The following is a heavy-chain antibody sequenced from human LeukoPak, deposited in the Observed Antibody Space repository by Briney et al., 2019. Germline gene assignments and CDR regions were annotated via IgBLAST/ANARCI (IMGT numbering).Heavy chain of an antibody. CDR1: GFTFSSYS. J-gene: IGHJ4*02. CDR2: ISSSSTI. Sequence: GGSLRLSCAASGFTFSSYSMNWVRQAPGKGLEWVSYISSSSTIYYADSVKGRFTISRDNAKNSLYLQMNSLRDEDTAVYYCAGRLLGGGGYYFDYWGQGTLVTVSS. V-gene: IGHV3-48*02. CDR3: AGRLLGGGGYYFDY. D-gene: IGHD1-26*01.